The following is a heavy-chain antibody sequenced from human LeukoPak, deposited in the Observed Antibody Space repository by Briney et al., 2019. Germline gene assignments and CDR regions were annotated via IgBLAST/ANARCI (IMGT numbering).Heavy chain of an antibody. J-gene: IGHJ4*02. V-gene: IGHV1-69*05. Sequence: GASVKVSCKASGGTFSSYAISWVRQAPGQGLEWMGGIIPIFGTANYAQKFQGRVTITTDESTSTAYMELSSLRSEDTAVYYCARSKYYYDSSGYYQVLYYLDYWGQGTLVTVSS. CDR3: ARSKYYYDSSGYYQVLYYLDY. CDR1: GGTFSSYA. D-gene: IGHD3-22*01. CDR2: IIPIFGTA.